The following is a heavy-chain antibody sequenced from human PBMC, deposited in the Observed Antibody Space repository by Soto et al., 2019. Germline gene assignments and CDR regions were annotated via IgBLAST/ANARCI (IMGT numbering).Heavy chain of an antibody. Sequence: PGESLKISCKGSGYSFTNYWIGWVRQMPGKGLEWMGIIYPDDSDTKYSPSFQGQVTISADKSISTAYLQWSSLKASDTAMYYCARRGRLAAAEEGYYYGMDVWGQGTTVTVYS. V-gene: IGHV5-51*01. D-gene: IGHD6-13*01. CDR1: GYSFTNYW. J-gene: IGHJ6*02. CDR3: ARRGRLAAAEEGYYYGMDV. CDR2: IYPDDSDT.